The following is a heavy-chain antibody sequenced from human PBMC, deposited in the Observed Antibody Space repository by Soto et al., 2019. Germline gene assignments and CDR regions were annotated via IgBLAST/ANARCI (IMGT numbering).Heavy chain of an antibody. V-gene: IGHV4-59*01. D-gene: IGHD3-9*01. CDR3: ARVRRWGDSDWFMDF. CDR1: GASISSGY. CDR2: VHYSGAT. Sequence: QVQLQESGPGLVKPSETLSLTCTVSGASISSGYWTWIRQPPGKGLEWIGYVHYSGATNYNPALQSRFNMSVDTSKSQLSLKLSSLTAADTAVYYCARVRRWGDSDWFMDFWGQGTLVTVSS. J-gene: IGHJ4*02.